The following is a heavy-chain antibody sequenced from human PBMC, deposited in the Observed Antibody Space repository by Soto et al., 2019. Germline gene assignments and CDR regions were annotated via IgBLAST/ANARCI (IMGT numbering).Heavy chain of an antibody. CDR2: IYYSGST. CDR1: GGSISSGGYY. CDR3: AREGGIVGATAADY. J-gene: IGHJ4*02. V-gene: IGHV4-31*03. D-gene: IGHD1-26*01. Sequence: QVQLQESGPGLVKPSQTLSLTCTVSGGSISSGGYYWSWIRQHPGKGLEWIGYIYYSGSTYYNPSLKIRVTISVDPSKNQFSLKLSSVTAADTAVYYCAREGGIVGATAADYWGQGTLVTVSS.